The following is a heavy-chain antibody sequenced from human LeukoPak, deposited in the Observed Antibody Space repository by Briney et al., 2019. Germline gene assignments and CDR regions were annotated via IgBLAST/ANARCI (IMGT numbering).Heavy chain of an antibody. CDR2: INHSGST. Sequence: SETLSLTCAVYGGSFSGYYWSWIRQPPGKGLEWIGEINHSGSTNYNPSLKSRVTISVDTSKNQFSLKLSSVTAADTAVYYCARDLPGYSSSWPRRNYYYGMDVWGQGTTVTVSS. CDR1: GGSFSGYY. D-gene: IGHD6-13*01. V-gene: IGHV4-34*01. J-gene: IGHJ6*02. CDR3: ARDLPGYSSSWPRRNYYYGMDV.